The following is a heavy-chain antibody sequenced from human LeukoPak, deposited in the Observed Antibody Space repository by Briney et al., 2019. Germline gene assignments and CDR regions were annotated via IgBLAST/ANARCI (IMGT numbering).Heavy chain of an antibody. CDR1: GYTFTSYA. J-gene: IGHJ4*02. CDR2: IIPIFGTA. V-gene: IGHV1-69*06. CDR3: ARANRAARPYYFDY. Sequence: ASVKVSCKASGYTFTSYAMNWVRQAPGQGLEWMGGIIPIFGTANYAQKFQGRVTITADKSTSTAYMELSSLRSEDTAVYYCARANRAARPYYFDYWGQGTLVTVSS. D-gene: IGHD6-6*01.